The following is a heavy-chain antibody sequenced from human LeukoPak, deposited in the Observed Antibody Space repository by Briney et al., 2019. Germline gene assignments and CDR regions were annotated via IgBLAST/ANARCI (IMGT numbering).Heavy chain of an antibody. J-gene: IGHJ4*02. V-gene: IGHV3-21*01. CDR2: ISSSTSYI. CDR3: ARDLGHTGYDLYDY. D-gene: IGHD5-12*01. CDR1: GFTFISYS. Sequence: GGSLRLSCAASGFTFISYSMNWVRQAPGKGLEWVSSISSSTSYIYYADSVKGRFTISRDNAKNSLYLEMNSLRVEDTAVYYCARDLGHTGYDLYDYWGQGTLVTVSS.